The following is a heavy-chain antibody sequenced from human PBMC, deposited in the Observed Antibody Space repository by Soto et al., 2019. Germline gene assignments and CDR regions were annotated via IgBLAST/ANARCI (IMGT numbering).Heavy chain of an antibody. V-gene: IGHV1-69*13. J-gene: IGHJ6*02. CDR2: IIPIFGTA. D-gene: IGHD5-18*01. CDR1: GGTFSSYA. CDR3: ARGSGIQLWLNYYYGMDV. Sequence: ASVKVSCKASGGTFSSYAISWVRQAPGQGLEWMGGIIPIFGTANYAQKFQGRVTITADESTSTAYMELSSLRSEDTAVYYCARGSGIQLWLNYYYGMDVWGQGTTVTV.